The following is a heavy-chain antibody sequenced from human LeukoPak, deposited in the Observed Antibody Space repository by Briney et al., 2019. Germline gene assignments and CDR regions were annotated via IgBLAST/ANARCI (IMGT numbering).Heavy chain of an antibody. CDR1: GFTFSSYW. J-gene: IGHJ4*02. D-gene: IGHD1-7*01. V-gene: IGHV3-21*01. Sequence: GGSLRLSCAASGFTFSSYWMHWVRQAPGMGLEWVSSISSSSSYIYYADSVKGRFTISRDNAKNSLYLQMNSLRAEDTAVYYCARGLMGTVSDNFFDYWGQGTLVTVSS. CDR3: ARGLMGTVSDNFFDY. CDR2: ISSSSSYI.